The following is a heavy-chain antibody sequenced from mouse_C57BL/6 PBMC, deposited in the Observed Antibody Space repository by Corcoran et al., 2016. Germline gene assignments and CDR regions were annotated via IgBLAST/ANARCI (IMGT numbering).Heavy chain of an antibody. CDR2: INTYSGVP. D-gene: IGHD1-1*01. CDR1: GYTFTTYG. J-gene: IGHJ1*03. V-gene: IGHV9-3*01. CDR3: ARDYCSPYWYFDV. Sequence: QIQLVQSGPELKKPGETVKISCKASGYTFTTYGMSWVKQAPGKGLKWMGWINTYSGVPTYADDFKGRFAFSLETSASTAYLQINNLKNEDTATYFCARDYCSPYWYFDVWGTGTTVTVSS.